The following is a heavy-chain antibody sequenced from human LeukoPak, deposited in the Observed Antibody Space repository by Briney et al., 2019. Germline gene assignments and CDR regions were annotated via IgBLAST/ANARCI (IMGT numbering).Heavy chain of an antibody. CDR3: ARDLGSGYDNLGAFDI. D-gene: IGHD5-12*01. CDR1: GFTFDDYA. Sequence: GRSLRLSCAASGFTFDDYAMHWVRQAPGKGLEWVSGISWNSGSIGYADSVKGRFTISRDNAKNSLYLQMNSLRAEDTALYYCARDLGSGYDNLGAFDIWGQGTMVTVSS. V-gene: IGHV3-9*01. CDR2: ISWNSGSI. J-gene: IGHJ3*02.